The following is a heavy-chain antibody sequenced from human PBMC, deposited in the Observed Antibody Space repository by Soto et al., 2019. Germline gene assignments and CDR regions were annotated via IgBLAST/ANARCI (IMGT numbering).Heavy chain of an antibody. CDR3: ARGQWRGYYYYYGMDV. Sequence: SETLSLTCAVYGGSFSGYYWSWIRQPPGKGLEWIGEINHSGSTNYNPSLKSRVTISVDTSKNRFSLKLSSVTAADTAVYYCARGQWRGYYYYYGMDVWGQGTTVTVS. V-gene: IGHV4-34*01. CDR1: GGSFSGYY. J-gene: IGHJ6*02. CDR2: INHSGST. D-gene: IGHD6-19*01.